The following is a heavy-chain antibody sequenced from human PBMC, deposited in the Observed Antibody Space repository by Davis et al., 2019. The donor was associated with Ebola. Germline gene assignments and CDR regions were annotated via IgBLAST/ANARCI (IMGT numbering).Heavy chain of an antibody. J-gene: IGHJ4*02. D-gene: IGHD3-16*01. CDR3: ARDNWGTANY. CDR2: IKGDETII. V-gene: IGHV3-74*01. CDR1: GFSFSSYW. Sequence: GESLKISCAASGFSFSSYWMLWVRQAPGKGLEWVSRIKGDETIINYADSVKGRFTIFRDNAENTLYLQMNSLRVEDTAVYYCARDNWGTANYWGQGTLVTVSS.